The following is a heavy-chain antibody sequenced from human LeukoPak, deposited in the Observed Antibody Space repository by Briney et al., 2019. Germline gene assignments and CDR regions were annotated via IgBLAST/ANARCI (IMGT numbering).Heavy chain of an antibody. V-gene: IGHV3-15*01. CDR1: GFSLSKPW. CDR3: TTELWFGELLLGY. Sequence: GGSLRLSCAASGFSLSKPWMSWVRQAPGKGLEWVGRIKSKSDGGTTDYAAPVKGRFTISRDDSKNTLYLQMNSLKTEDTAVYYCTTELWFGELLLGYWGQGTPVTVSS. CDR2: IKSKSDGGTT. D-gene: IGHD3-10*01. J-gene: IGHJ4*02.